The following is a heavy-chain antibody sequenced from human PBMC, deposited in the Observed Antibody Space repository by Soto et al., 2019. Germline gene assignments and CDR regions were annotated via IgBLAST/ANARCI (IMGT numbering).Heavy chain of an antibody. CDR1: GGTFSSYA. CDR3: ARVIYDHNAPATFELGVISGTYYYYGMDV. V-gene: IGHV1-69*05. J-gene: IGHJ6*02. Sequence: SVKVSCKASGGTFSSYAISWVRQAPGQGLEWMGGIIPIFGTANYAQKFQGRVTITTDESTSTAYMELSSLRSEDTAVYYCARVIYDHNAPATFELGVISGTYYYYGMDVWGQGTTVTVSS. D-gene: IGHD3-22*01. CDR2: IIPIFGTA.